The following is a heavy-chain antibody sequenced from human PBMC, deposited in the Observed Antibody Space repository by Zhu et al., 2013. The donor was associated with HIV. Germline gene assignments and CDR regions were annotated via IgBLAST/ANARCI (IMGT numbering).Heavy chain of an antibody. CDR3: ARARDAYNYGVDAFDI. D-gene: IGHD3-16*01. CDR1: IHLHQLL. V-gene: IGHV1-46*01. J-gene: IGHJ3*02. Sequence: QVQLVQVWVWGEEAWGLSEGFLQGFWIHLHQLLYALDATGPGQGLEWMGIINPTDGSIDYAQRFQGRVTMTRDTSTSTVYMELSSLKSEDTAVYYCARARDAYNYGVDAFDIWGQGTMVTVSS. CDR2: INPTDGSI.